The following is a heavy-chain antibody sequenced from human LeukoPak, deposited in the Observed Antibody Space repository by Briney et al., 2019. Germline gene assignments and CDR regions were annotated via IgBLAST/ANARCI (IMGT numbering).Heavy chain of an antibody. V-gene: IGHV3-21*03. Sequence: GGSLRLSCAPSGFTFSDYTMNWVRQAPGKGLEWVSSISSISTSIYYADSVKGRFTISRDNAKNSLYLQMNSLRAEDTAMYYCARDFAVMAYWGQGTLVTVSS. J-gene: IGHJ4*02. CDR3: ARDFAVMAY. CDR1: GFTFSDYT. D-gene: IGHD2-21*01. CDR2: ISSISTSI.